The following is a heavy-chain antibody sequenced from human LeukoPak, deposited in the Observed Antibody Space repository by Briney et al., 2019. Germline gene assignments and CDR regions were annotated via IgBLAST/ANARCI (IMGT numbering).Heavy chain of an antibody. J-gene: IGHJ4*02. CDR2: IKQDGRDK. CDR1: GFTFSDYW. Sequence: GGSLRLSCEASGFTFSDYWMSWVRQAPGKGLEWVANIKQDGRDKYYVDSVKGRFTISRDNAKNSLSLQMNSLRAEDTAVYYCARNPAKVVPAVYWGQGTLVTVSS. V-gene: IGHV3-7*01. D-gene: IGHD2-2*01. CDR3: ARNPAKVVPAVY.